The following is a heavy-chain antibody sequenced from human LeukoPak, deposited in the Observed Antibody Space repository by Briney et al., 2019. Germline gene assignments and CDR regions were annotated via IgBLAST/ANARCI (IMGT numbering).Heavy chain of an antibody. CDR2: IYYSGST. CDR3: ARSVHYYDSSGHFDY. V-gene: IGHV4-31*03. J-gene: IGHJ4*02. CDR1: GGSISSGGYY. Sequence: SETLSLTCTVSGGSISSGGYYWSWIRQHPGKGLEWIGYIYYSGSTYYNPSLKSRVTISVDTSKNQFSLKLSSVTAADTAVYYCARSVHYYDSSGHFDYWGQGTLVTVSS. D-gene: IGHD3-22*01.